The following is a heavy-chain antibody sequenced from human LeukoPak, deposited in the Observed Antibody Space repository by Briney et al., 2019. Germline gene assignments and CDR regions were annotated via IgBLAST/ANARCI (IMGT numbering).Heavy chain of an antibody. CDR3: AKISHSIAAAATQYFQH. D-gene: IGHD6-13*01. V-gene: IGHV3-23*01. CDR2: INGDGVGA. CDR1: GFTFRSYV. J-gene: IGHJ1*01. Sequence: GGSLRLSCVGSGFTFRSYVMTWVRQAPGKGLEWVSGINGDGVGAFHADSVKGRFTISRDNAKNTLYLQMNSLRAEDTAVYYCAKISHSIAAAATQYFQHWGQGTLVTVSS.